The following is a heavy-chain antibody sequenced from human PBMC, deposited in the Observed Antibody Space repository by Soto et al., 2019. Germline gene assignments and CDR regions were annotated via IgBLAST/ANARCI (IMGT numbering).Heavy chain of an antibody. J-gene: IGHJ5*02. CDR1: GDSVSSNSAA. D-gene: IGHD6-19*01. CDR3: ARDGRSSGWYMRMYNWFDP. CDR2: TYYRSKWYN. V-gene: IGHV6-1*01. Sequence: PSQTLSLTCAISGDSVSSNSAAWNWIRQSPSRGLEWLGRTYYRSKWYNDYAVSVKSRITINPDTSKNQFSLQLNSVTPEDTAVYYCARDGRSSGWYMRMYNWFDPWGQGTRVNVSS.